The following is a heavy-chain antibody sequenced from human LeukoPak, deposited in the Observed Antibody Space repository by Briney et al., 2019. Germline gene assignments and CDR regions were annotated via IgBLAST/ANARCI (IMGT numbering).Heavy chain of an antibody. CDR1: GFTFSTYA. CDR3: ARASSSGDY. D-gene: IGHD6-6*01. CDR2: IYYSGST. Sequence: PGGSLRLSCAASGFTFSTYAMSWIRQPPGKGLEWIGYIYYSGSTNYNPSLKSRVTISVDTSKNQFSLKLSSVTAADTAVYYCARASSSGDYWGQGTLVTVSS. V-gene: IGHV4-59*01. J-gene: IGHJ4*02.